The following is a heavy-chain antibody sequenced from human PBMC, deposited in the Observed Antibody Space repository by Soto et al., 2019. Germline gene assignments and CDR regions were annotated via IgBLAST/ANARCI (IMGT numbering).Heavy chain of an antibody. CDR1: SGSISSSNW. Sequence: QVQLQESGPGLVKPSGTLSLTCAVSSGSISSSNWWSWVRQPPGKGLEWIGEIYHSGSTNYNPSLKSRVTISVDKSKNQFPLKLSSVTAADTAVYYCARRYDYIWGSYRLGAFDIWGQGTMVTVSS. CDR3: ARRYDYIWGSYRLGAFDI. J-gene: IGHJ3*02. V-gene: IGHV4-4*02. CDR2: IYHSGST. D-gene: IGHD3-16*02.